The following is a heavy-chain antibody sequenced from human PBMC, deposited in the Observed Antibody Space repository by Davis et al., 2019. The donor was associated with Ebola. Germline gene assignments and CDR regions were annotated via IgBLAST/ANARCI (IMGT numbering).Heavy chain of an antibody. CDR2: IWYDGSNK. CDR1: GFTFSSYS. CDR3: AREGGLRTLDV. Sequence: GGSLRLSCAASGFTFSSYSMNWVRQAPGKGLEWAAVIWYDGSNKYYADSVKGRFTISRDNSKNTLYLQMNSLRAEDTAVYYCAREGGLRTLDVWGQGTTVTVSS. D-gene: IGHD5-12*01. J-gene: IGHJ6*02. V-gene: IGHV3-33*08.